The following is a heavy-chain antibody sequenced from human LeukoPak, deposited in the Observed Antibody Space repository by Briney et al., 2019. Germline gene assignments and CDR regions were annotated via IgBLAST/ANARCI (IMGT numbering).Heavy chain of an antibody. J-gene: IGHJ4*02. CDR2: IYYSGST. CDR1: GGSISNYY. D-gene: IGHD5-12*01. V-gene: IGHV4-59*01. CDR3: ARELKVGNTGYDFDH. Sequence: SETLSLTCTVSGGSISNYYWSWIRQPPGKGLESIGYIYYSGSTSYNPSLKSRLTMSVDTSKNHFSLNLTSVDAADTAVYYCARELKVGNTGYDFDHWGQGTLVTVSP.